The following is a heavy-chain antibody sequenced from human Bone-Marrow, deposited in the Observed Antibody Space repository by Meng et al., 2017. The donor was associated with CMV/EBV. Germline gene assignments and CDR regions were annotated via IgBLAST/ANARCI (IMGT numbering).Heavy chain of an antibody. D-gene: IGHD2-15*01. Sequence: SETLSLTCTVSGGSISSSSYYWGWIRQPPGKGLEWIGSIYYSGSTYYNPSLKSRVTISVDTSKNQFSLKLSSVTAADTAVYYCARRLAAIRYWGQGTLVTVSS. CDR2: IYYSGST. J-gene: IGHJ4*02. V-gene: IGHV4-39*01. CDR3: ARRLAAIRY. CDR1: GGSISSSSYY.